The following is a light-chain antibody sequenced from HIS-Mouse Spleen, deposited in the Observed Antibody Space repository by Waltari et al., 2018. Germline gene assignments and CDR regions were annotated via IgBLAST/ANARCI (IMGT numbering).Light chain of an antibody. Sequence: SYELPQPPSVSVSPGQTARITCSGDALPKQYAYWYQQKPGQAPVLVIYKDSERPPGIPERFSGSSSGTTVTLTISGVQAEDEADYYCQSADSSGTGWVFGGGTKLTVL. CDR2: KDS. J-gene: IGLJ3*02. CDR1: ALPKQY. V-gene: IGLV3-25*03. CDR3: QSADSSGTGWV.